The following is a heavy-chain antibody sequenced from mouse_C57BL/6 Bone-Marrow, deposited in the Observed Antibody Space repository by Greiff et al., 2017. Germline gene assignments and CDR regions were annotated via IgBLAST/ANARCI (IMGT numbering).Heavy chain of an antibody. V-gene: IGHV1-26*01. CDR3: ARATMVTTALFDY. Sequence: EVQVQQSGPELVKPGASVKISCKASGYTFTDYYMNWVKQSHGKSLEWIGDINPNNGGTSYNQKFKGKATLTVDKSSSTAYMELRSLTSEDSAVYYCARATMVTTALFDYWGQGTTLTVSS. J-gene: IGHJ2*01. CDR2: INPNNGGT. D-gene: IGHD2-2*01. CDR1: GYTFTDYY.